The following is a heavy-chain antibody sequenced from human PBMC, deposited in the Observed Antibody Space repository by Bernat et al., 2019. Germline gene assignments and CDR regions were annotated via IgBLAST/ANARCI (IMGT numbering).Heavy chain of an antibody. D-gene: IGHD2-15*01. CDR1: GGSISSSSYY. J-gene: IGHJ5*02. V-gene: IGHV4-39*01. Sequence: QLQLQESGPGLVKPSETLSLTCTVSGGSISSSSYYWGWIRQPPGKGLEWIGSIYYGGSTYYNPSLKSRVTISVDTSKNQFSLKLSSVTAADTAVYYCARPVAYCSGGSCYSARSWFDPWGQGTLVTVSS. CDR2: IYYGGST. CDR3: ARPVAYCSGGSCYSARSWFDP.